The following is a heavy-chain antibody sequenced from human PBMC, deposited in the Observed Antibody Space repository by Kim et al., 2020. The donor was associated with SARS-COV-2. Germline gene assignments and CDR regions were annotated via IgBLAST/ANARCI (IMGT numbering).Heavy chain of an antibody. J-gene: IGHJ6*02. D-gene: IGHD3-10*01. CDR3: TTRSYYGSGSYPFYAMDV. Sequence: LSLTCAASGFTFSNAWMSWVRQAPGKGLEWVGRIKSKSDGGTTDYAAPVKGRFTISRDDSKNTLYLQMNSLKIEDTAVYYCTTRSYYGSGSYPFYAMDVWGQGTTVTVSS. CDR1: GFTFSNAW. CDR2: IKSKSDGGTT. V-gene: IGHV3-15*01.